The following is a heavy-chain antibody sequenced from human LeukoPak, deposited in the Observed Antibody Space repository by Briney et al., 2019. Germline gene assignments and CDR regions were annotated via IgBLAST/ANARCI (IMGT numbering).Heavy chain of an antibody. D-gene: IGHD4-23*01. CDR1: GGSISSYY. CDR2: IYYSGST. Sequence: SETLSLTCTVSGGSISSYYWSWIRQPPGKGLEWIGYIYYSGSTNYNPSLKSRVTISVDTSKNQFSLKLSSVTAADTAVYYCAREGNSASEFDYWGQGTLVTVSS. J-gene: IGHJ4*02. CDR3: AREGNSASEFDY. V-gene: IGHV4-59*01.